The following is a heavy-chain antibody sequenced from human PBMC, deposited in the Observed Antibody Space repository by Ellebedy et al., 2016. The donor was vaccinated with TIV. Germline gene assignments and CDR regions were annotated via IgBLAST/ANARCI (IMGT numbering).Heavy chain of an antibody. CDR2: IKQDGSEK. CDR3: APLVPVGGYFQH. D-gene: IGHD6-13*01. Sequence: GESLKISXAASGFTFSSYWMSWVRQAPGKGLEWVANIKQDGSEKYYVDSVKGRFTISRDNAKNSLYLQMNSLRAEDTAVYYCAPLVPVGGYFQHWGQGTLVTVSS. CDR1: GFTFSSYW. V-gene: IGHV3-7*01. J-gene: IGHJ1*01.